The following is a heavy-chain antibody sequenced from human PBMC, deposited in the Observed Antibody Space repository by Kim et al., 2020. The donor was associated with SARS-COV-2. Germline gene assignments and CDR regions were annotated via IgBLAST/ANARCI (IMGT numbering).Heavy chain of an antibody. Sequence: VKGRFTISRDIFKNTLYLQTNALRAEDTAIYYCAKRAFCTGGTCYSHFDHWGQGTLVTVSS. D-gene: IGHD2-15*01. J-gene: IGHJ4*02. CDR3: AKRAFCTGGTCYSHFDH. V-gene: IGHV3-23*01.